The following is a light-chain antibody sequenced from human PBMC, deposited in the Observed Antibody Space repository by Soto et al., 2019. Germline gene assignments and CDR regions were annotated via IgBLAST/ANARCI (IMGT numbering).Light chain of an antibody. J-gene: IGKJ3*01. CDR3: QQYYSYPFT. Sequence: AIRMTQSPSSFSASTGDRVTITCRASQGISSYLAWYQQKPGKAPKLLIYAASTLQCGVPSRFSGSGAGTDFTLTISCLQSEDFATYYCQQYYSYPFTFGPGTKVDIK. CDR2: AAS. CDR1: QGISSY. V-gene: IGKV1-8*01.